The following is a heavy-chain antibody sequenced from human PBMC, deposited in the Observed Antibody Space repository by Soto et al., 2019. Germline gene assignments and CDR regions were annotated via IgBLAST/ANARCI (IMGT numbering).Heavy chain of an antibody. V-gene: IGHV4-31*03. J-gene: IGHJ6*02. CDR3: ARDRGGYGMDV. Sequence: QVQLQESGPGLVKPSQTLSLTCTVSGDSISGGYYWSWIRQHPGKGLEWIGYVSPSGTTYYNPSLNRRVSISRDTSKNQFSLEVTSVTAADTAVYHCARDRGGYGMDVWGQGTTVTVSS. CDR1: GDSISGGYY. CDR2: VSPSGTT.